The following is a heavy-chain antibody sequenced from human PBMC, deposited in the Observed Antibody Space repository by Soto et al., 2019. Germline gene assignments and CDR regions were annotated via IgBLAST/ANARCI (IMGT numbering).Heavy chain of an antibody. CDR1: SGPSSSHN. V-gene: IGHV4-59*08. Sequence: QVQLQQSGPGLVKPSETLSLTCTDSSGPSSSHNWGWIRQSPGRGLEWIGYVYNTGGTSYNPSLKSRVTISADTSANHISLTLSSVTAADKAIYYCVRQGIGNLHGLVDVWGQGTTVSVSS. D-gene: IGHD1-1*01. CDR3: VRQGIGNLHGLVDV. J-gene: IGHJ6*02. CDR2: VYNTGGT.